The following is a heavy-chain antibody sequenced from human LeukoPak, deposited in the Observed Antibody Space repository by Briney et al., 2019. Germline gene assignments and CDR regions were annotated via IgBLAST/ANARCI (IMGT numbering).Heavy chain of an antibody. CDR2: IDPSDSYT. V-gene: IGHV5-10-1*01. CDR1: GYSFTNYW. Sequence: GESLKISCTGSGYSFTNYWITWVRQMPGKGLEWMGRIDPSDSYTNYSPSFQGQVTTSADKSIGTAYLQWSSLEASDTAIYYCARSKRFDYWGQGTLVTVSS. J-gene: IGHJ4*02. CDR3: ARSKRFDY.